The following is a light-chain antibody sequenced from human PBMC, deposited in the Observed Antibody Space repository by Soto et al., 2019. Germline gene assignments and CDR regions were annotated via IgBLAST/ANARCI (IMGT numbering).Light chain of an antibody. CDR1: SSDVGGYNY. CDR3: SSYAGSNIVV. V-gene: IGLV2-8*01. CDR2: EVS. J-gene: IGLJ2*01. Sequence: QSALTQPPSASGSPGQSVTISCTGTSSDVGGYNYVSWYQQHPGKAPKLMIYEVSKRPSGVPDRVSGSKSGNTASLTVSELQAEDEADYYCSSYAGSNIVVFGGGTKLTVL.